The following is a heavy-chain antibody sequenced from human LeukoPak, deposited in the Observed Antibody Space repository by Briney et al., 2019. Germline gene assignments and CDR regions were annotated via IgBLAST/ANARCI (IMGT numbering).Heavy chain of an antibody. CDR1: GGSISSYY. V-gene: IGHV4-4*07. D-gene: IGHD6-19*01. CDR3: ARAPEFSSGWLLDC. Sequence: SETLSLTCSVSGGSISSYYGSWIRQSAGKGLEWIGRIHTSGSTNYNPSLKSRVTMSVDTSKNQFSLKVTSVSAADTGVYYCARAPEFSSGWLLDCWGQGSLVTVSS. CDR2: IHTSGST. J-gene: IGHJ4*02.